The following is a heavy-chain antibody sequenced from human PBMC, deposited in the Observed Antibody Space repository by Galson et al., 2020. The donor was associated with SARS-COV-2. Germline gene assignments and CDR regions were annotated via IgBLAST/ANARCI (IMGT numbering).Heavy chain of an antibody. Sequence: GESLKISCAASGFTFRSSSMNWVRQAPGKGLEWVSSISSSSSYIYYADSVKGRFTISRDNAKNSLYLQMNSLRAEDTAVYYCARDSSYSTLDYWGQGTLVTVSS. D-gene: IGHD6-13*01. CDR3: ARDSSYSTLDY. V-gene: IGHV3-21*01. CDR2: ISSSSSYI. CDR1: GFTFRSSS. J-gene: IGHJ4*02.